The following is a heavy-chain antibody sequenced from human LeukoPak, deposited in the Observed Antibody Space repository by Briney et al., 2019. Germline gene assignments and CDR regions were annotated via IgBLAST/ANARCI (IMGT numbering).Heavy chain of an antibody. CDR1: GVSISSYY. J-gene: IGHJ5*02. CDR2: IYY. V-gene: IGHV4-59*01. Sequence: PSETVSLTCTLSGVSISSYYWRWIRPPPGKGLECIGNIYYKSRVTVSVDPSKNQFSLKRSSVTAADTAVYYCARAVIPRLVRGVNHWFDPWGQGTLVTVSS. CDR3: ARAVIPRLVRGVNHWFDP. D-gene: IGHD3-10*01.